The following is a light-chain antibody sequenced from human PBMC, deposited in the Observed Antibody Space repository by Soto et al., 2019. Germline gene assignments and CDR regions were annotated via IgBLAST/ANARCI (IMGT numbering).Light chain of an antibody. Sequence: QSALAQPPSVSGAPGQRITISCTGSGANIGAAYNVDWYQQLPGTAPKLLIYGNNNRPSGVPARFSGSKSGTSASLAIAGLQAEDEGDYYCQSYDSSLSGYVFGTGTKVTVL. CDR2: GNN. J-gene: IGLJ1*01. V-gene: IGLV1-40*01. CDR3: QSYDSSLSGYV. CDR1: GANIGAAYN.